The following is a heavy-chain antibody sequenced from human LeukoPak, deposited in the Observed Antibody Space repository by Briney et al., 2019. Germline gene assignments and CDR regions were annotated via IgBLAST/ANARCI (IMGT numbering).Heavy chain of an antibody. CDR2: IWYDGSNK. D-gene: IGHD3-3*01. CDR3: ARRGYYEYYYHIDV. J-gene: IGHJ6*03. CDR1: GFTFSSYG. V-gene: IGHV3-33*01. Sequence: PGGSLRLSCAASGFTFSSYGMHWVRQAPGKGLEWVAVIWYDGSNKYYADSVKGRLTISRDNSKNTLYLQMNSLRAEDTAVYYCARRGYYEYYYHIDVWGKGTTVTVSS.